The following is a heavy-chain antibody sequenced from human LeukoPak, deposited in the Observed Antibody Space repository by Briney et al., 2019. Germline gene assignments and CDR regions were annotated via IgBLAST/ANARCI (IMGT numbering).Heavy chain of an antibody. CDR2: IKQDGSET. D-gene: IGHD6-19*01. V-gene: IGHV3-7*01. CDR1: RFTLSNYW. Sequence: GGSLRLSCAASRFTLSNYWMSWVRQAPGKGLEWVTNIKQDGSETYYVDSVKGRFTISRDNAKNSLSLQMNSLRAEDTAVYYCARQRGSGCLDYWGQGTLVTVSS. CDR3: ARQRGSGCLDY. J-gene: IGHJ4*02.